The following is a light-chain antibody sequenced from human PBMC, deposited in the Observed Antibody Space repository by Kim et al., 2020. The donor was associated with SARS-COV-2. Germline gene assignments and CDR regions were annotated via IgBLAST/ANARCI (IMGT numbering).Light chain of an antibody. CDR2: TNN. J-gene: IGLJ3*02. CDR3: AAWDDSLSALV. Sequence: GQRVTTSCSGSSSNIGSNYVYWYQQLPASAPKLLIYTNNQRPSGVPDRFSGSKSGASASLAISGLRSEDEAGYYCAAWDDSLSALVFGGGTQLTVL. V-gene: IGLV1-47*01. CDR1: SSNIGSNY.